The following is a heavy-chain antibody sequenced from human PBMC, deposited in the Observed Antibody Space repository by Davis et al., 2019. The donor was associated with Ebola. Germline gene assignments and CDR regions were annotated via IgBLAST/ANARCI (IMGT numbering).Heavy chain of an antibody. CDR1: GFNVTNNY. V-gene: IGHV3-53*01. CDR3: AGDSEKSTGCYTY. J-gene: IGHJ4*02. CDR2: IYSGGST. D-gene: IGHD3-22*01. Sequence: GESLKISCAASGFNVTNNYMSWVRQAPGKGLEWVSIIYSGGSTYYADSVKGRFTISRDIFKNTVYLQMNTLRADDTAVYYCAGDSEKSTGCYTYWGQGTLVTVSS.